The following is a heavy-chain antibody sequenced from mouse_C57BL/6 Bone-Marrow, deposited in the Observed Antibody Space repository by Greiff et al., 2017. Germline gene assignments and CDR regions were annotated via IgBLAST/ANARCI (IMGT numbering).Heavy chain of an antibody. CDR3: AREPDYYGSSYDWYFDV. CDR2: INPNNGGT. J-gene: IGHJ1*03. V-gene: IGHV1-26*01. D-gene: IGHD1-1*01. CDR1: GYTFTDYY. Sequence: VQLQQSGPELVKPGASVKISCKASGYTFTDYYMNWVKQSHGKSLEWIGDINPNNGGTSYNQKFKGKATLTVDKSSSTAYMELRSLTSEDSSVYYCAREPDYYGSSYDWYFDVWGTGTTVTVSS.